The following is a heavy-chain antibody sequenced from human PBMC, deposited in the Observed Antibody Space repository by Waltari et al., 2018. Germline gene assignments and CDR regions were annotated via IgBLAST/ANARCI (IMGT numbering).Heavy chain of an antibody. CDR3: AKTNYYDSSGYYLGYFQH. J-gene: IGHJ1*01. CDR2: ISGSGCST. Sequence: EVQLLESGGGLVQPGGSLRLSCAASGFTFSSYAMSWVRQAPGKGLEWVSAISGSGCSTYYADSVKGRFTISRDNSKNTLYLQMNSLRAEDTAVYYCAKTNYYDSSGYYLGYFQHWGQGTLVTVSS. V-gene: IGHV3-23*01. CDR1: GFTFSSYA. D-gene: IGHD3-22*01.